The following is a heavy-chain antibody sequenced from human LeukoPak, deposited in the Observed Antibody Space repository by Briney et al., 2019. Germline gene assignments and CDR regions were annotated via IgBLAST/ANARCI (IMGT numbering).Heavy chain of an antibody. CDR3: ARLAGNMDV. V-gene: IGHV4-34*01. Sequence: SETLSLTCAVYGGSFSGYYWSWIRQPPGKGLEWIGEINHSGSTNYNPSLKSQVTISVDTSKNQFSLKLSSVTAADTAVYYCARLAGNMDVWGKGTTVTVSS. D-gene: IGHD6-25*01. J-gene: IGHJ6*03. CDR2: INHSGST. CDR1: GGSFSGYY.